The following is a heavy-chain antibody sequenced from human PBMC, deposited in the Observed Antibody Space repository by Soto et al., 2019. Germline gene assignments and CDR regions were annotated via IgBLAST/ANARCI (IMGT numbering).Heavy chain of an antibody. CDR3: VREEFEDGRGHFTN. V-gene: IGHV3-30*03. CDR1: GFTFSASV. Sequence: QVLLVESGGGVVQPGGSLRLSCAASGFTFSASVMHWVRQAPGKGLEWMAILSYGAKNKYYADSVNGRFTLSRDISESTLYLQMDSLRTEDTAVYYCVREEFEDGRGHFTNWGQGTLVSVSS. CDR2: LSYGAKNK. J-gene: IGHJ4*02. D-gene: IGHD3-3*01.